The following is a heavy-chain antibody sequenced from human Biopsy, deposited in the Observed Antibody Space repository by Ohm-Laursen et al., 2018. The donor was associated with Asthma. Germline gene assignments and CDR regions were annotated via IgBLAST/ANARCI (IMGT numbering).Heavy chain of an antibody. Sequence: SSLRLSCTASGFTFSSYGMHWVRQAPGKGLEWVAVISYDGSNKYYADSVKGRFTISRDNSKNTLYLQMNSLRAEGTAVYYCARESSVAGSSDFDYWGQGTLVTVSS. D-gene: IGHD6-19*01. CDR2: ISYDGSNK. CDR3: ARESSVAGSSDFDY. V-gene: IGHV3-30*03. J-gene: IGHJ4*02. CDR1: GFTFSSYG.